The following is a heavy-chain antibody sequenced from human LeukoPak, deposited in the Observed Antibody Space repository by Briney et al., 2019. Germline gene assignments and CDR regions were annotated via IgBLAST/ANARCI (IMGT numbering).Heavy chain of an antibody. J-gene: IGHJ4*02. CDR1: GFTFSSYA. CDR3: AKHRFESGGYHSTD. Sequence: GGSLRLSCAASGFTFSSYAMSWVRQAPGKGLEWVSAISSSGGSTHYADSVKGRFTISRDNAKNSLYLQMNSLRDEDTAVYYCAKHRFESGGYHSTDWGQGTLVTVSS. D-gene: IGHD3-22*01. CDR2: ISSSGGST. V-gene: IGHV3-23*01.